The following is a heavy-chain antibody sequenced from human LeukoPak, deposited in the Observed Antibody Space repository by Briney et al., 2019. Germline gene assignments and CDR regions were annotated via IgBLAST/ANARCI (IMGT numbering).Heavy chain of an antibody. V-gene: IGHV1-18*01. CDR2: ISGYNGNT. Sequence: ASVKVSCKASGYTFTNYGISWVRQAPGQGLEWMGWISGYNGNTNYAQDVQGRVTMTTDTSTRTAYMELRSLRSDDTAVYYCAKESFPGPGSAKWFDPWGQGTLVIVSS. CDR1: GYTFTNYG. J-gene: IGHJ5*02. D-gene: IGHD3-10*01. CDR3: AKESFPGPGSAKWFDP.